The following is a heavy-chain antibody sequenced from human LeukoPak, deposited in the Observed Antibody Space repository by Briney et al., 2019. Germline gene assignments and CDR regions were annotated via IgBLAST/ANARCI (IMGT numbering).Heavy chain of an antibody. Sequence: GGSLRLSCAASGFTFSSYAMTWVRQVPGKGLEWVSSIIGSGDIIYYADSVKGRFTISRDNSKNTLHVQMNSLRAEDTAVYYCAPSRGLDMIFNDWGQGTLVTVSS. CDR2: IIGSGDII. CDR3: APSRGLDMIFND. D-gene: IGHD2-2*03. J-gene: IGHJ4*02. V-gene: IGHV3-23*01. CDR1: GFTFSSYA.